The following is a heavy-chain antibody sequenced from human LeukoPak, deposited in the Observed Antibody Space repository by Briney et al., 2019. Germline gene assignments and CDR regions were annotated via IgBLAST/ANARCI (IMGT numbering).Heavy chain of an antibody. CDR1: GYTFTSYD. CDR2: MNPNSGNT. D-gene: IGHD6-13*01. CDR3: ARAGSSWYPNYYYYYYMDV. J-gene: IGHJ6*03. Sequence: ASVKVSCKASGYTFTSYDIDWVRQATGQGLEWMGWMNPNSGNTGYAQKFQGRVTMARNTSISTAYMELSSLRSEDTAVYYCARAGSSWYPNYYYYYYMDVWGKGTTVTISS. V-gene: IGHV1-8*01.